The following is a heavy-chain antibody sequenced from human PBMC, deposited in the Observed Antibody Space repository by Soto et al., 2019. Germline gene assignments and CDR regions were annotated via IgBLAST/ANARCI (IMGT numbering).Heavy chain of an antibody. CDR2: ITSSGDTT. CDR1: GFTFSSYA. V-gene: IGHV3-23*01. Sequence: GSLRLSCAASGFTFSSYAMSWVRQAPGKGLEWVSAITSSGDTTYYADSVKGRFTISRDNSKNTLYLRMNSLRAEDTAVYYCAKVRPLRDCTSTSYLDAFDIWSQGTMVTVSS. J-gene: IGHJ3*02. D-gene: IGHD2-2*01. CDR3: AKVRPLRDCTSTSYLDAFDI.